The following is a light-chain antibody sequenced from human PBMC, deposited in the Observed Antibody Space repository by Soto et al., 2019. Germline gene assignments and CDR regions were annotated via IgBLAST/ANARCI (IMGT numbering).Light chain of an antibody. V-gene: IGKV3-11*01. CDR1: QSIGNY. Sequence: IVLTQSPGTLSLSPGEGATLSCRASQSIGNYLAWYQQKPRQAPTLLIYATSNRATGIPARFSGSRSGTDFTLTISSLEPEDFAVYYCQQRSSWPFTFGPGTKVDI. CDR3: QQRSSWPFT. J-gene: IGKJ3*01. CDR2: ATS.